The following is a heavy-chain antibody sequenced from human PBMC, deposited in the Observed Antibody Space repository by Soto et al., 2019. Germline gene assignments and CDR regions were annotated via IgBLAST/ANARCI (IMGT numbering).Heavy chain of an antibody. D-gene: IGHD2-21*01. CDR2: INHSGST. Sequence: SETLSLTCAVYGGSFSGYYWSWIRQPPGKGLEWIGEINHSGSTNYNPSLKSRVTISVDTSKNQFSLKLSSVTAADTAVYYCARDRYFSWFDPWGQGTLVTVSS. J-gene: IGHJ5*02. V-gene: IGHV4-34*01. CDR1: GGSFSGYY. CDR3: ARDRYFSWFDP.